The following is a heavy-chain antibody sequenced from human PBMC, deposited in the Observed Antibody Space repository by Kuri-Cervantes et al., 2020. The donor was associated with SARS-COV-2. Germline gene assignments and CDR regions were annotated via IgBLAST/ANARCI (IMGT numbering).Heavy chain of an antibody. V-gene: IGHV3-48*01. J-gene: IGHJ3*02. CDR2: ISSSSSTI. CDR3: AKVRVRIVGASRENAFDI. D-gene: IGHD1-26*01. Sequence: ETLSLTCAASGFTFSSYSMNWVRQAPGKGLEWVSYISSSSSTIYYADSVKGRFTISRDNAKDSLYLQMNSLRAEDTAVYYCAKVRVRIVGASRENAFDIWGQGTMVTVSS. CDR1: GFTFSSYS.